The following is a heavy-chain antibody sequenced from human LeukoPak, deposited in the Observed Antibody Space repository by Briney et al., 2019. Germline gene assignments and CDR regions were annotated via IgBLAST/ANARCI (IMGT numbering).Heavy chain of an antibody. Sequence: GGSLSLSCAASGFTVSSNYMSWVGQAQGKGLEWVSVIYIGGSTYYADSVKGRSTISRDNSKNTLDLQMNSLRAEDTAVYYCAREEWFGEFDYWGQGTLVTVSS. CDR1: GFTVSSNY. CDR2: IYIGGST. CDR3: AREEWFGEFDY. J-gene: IGHJ4*02. D-gene: IGHD3-10*01. V-gene: IGHV3-66*01.